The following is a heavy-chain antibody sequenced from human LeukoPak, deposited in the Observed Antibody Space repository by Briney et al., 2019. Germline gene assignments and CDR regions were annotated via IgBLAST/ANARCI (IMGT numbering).Heavy chain of an antibody. V-gene: IGHV4-59*01. J-gene: IGHJ1*01. CDR2: IYYSGST. CDR3: ARGGAARLHFQN. CDR1: GGSISSYY. D-gene: IGHD6-6*01. Sequence: SETLSLTCTVSGGSISSYYWSWLRQPPGKGLEWIGYIYYSGSTNYNPSLQSRVTISVDTSKNQFSLNLNSVTAADTAVYYCARGGAARLHFQNWGQGTLVTVSS.